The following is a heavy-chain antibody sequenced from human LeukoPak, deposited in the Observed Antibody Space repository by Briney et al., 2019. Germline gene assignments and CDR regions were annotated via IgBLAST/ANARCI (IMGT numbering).Heavy chain of an antibody. CDR3: GAVTGHYYFDH. J-gene: IGHJ4*02. V-gene: IGHV3-33*08. CDR2: IWHGGDNR. Sequence: GGSLRLSCTASGLVFSNYGMHWVRQAPGKGLEWVAGIWHGGDNRYHADSVKGRFTISRDNSKNTLYLQMNSLRAEDTAVYYCGAVTGHYYFDHWGLGTLVTVSS. CDR1: GLVFSNYG. D-gene: IGHD3-9*01.